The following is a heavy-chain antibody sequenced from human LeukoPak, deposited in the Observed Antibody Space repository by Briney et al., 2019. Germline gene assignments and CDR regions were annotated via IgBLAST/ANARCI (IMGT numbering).Heavy chain of an antibody. D-gene: IGHD4-17*01. Sequence: PGGSLRLSCAASGFTFSSYAMSWVRQAPGKGLEWVSVISGSGGATYYADSVKGRFTISRDNSKNTLYLQMNSLRAEDTAVYYCAIGYGDQYYYYGMDVWGQGTTVTVSS. CDR2: ISGSGGAT. J-gene: IGHJ6*02. V-gene: IGHV3-23*01. CDR3: AIGYGDQYYYYGMDV. CDR1: GFTFSSYA.